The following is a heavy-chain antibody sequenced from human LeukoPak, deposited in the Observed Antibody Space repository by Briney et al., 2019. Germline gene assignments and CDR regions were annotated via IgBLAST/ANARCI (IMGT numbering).Heavy chain of an antibody. CDR3: ARLGIAAAVPNFLDY. CDR2: IFHRGNP. CDR1: GGSISSNYYY. J-gene: IGHJ4*02. V-gene: IGHV4-39*01. Sequence: PSETLSLTCTISGGSISSNYYYWGSIRQPPGKGLEWIGSIFHRGNPYYTPSLKSRFTIPVDTSKYQFSLRLSSVTAADTAMYYCARLGIAAAVPNFLDYWGQGALVTVSS. D-gene: IGHD6-13*01.